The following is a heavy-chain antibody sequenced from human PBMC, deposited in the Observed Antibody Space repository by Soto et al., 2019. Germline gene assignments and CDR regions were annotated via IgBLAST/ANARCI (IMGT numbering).Heavy chain of an antibody. D-gene: IGHD1-26*01. Sequence: TGGSLRLACAASGFTFSSYAMGWVRQAPGKGGEWVSAISGSGASTDHADSVKGRFTISRDNSKNTLYLQMNSPRAEATAVYYCAKDRRELKDSYYSYGMDVWGQGTTVTVSS. CDR1: GFTFSSYA. V-gene: IGHV3-23*01. CDR2: ISGSGAST. J-gene: IGHJ6*02. CDR3: AKDRRELKDSYYSYGMDV.